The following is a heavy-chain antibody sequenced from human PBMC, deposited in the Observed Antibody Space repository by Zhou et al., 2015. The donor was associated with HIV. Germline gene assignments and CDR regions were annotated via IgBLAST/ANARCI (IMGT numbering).Heavy chain of an antibody. J-gene: IGHJ6*02. V-gene: IGHV1-58*01. CDR2: IVVGSGNT. CDR1: GFTFTSSA. Sequence: QMQLVQSGPEVKKPGTSVKVSCKASGFTFTSSAVQWVRQARGQRLEWIGWIVVGSGNTNYAQKFQERVTITRDMSTSTAYMELSSLRSEDTAVYYCAAEKIGSSSFPDTRIYYYGMDVWGQGTRSPSP. D-gene: IGHD6-13*01. CDR3: AAEKIGSSSFPDTRIYYYGMDV.